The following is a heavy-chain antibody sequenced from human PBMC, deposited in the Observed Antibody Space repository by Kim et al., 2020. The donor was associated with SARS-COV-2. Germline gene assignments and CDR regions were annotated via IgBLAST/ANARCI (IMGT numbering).Heavy chain of an antibody. J-gene: IGHJ4*02. D-gene: IGHD5-12*01. CDR3: ARDGGWLRSIDY. V-gene: IGHV3-33*01. Sequence: GGSLRLSCAASGFTFSSYGMHWVRQAPGKGLEWVAVIWYDGSNKYYADSVKGRFTISRDNSKNTLYLQMNSLRAEDTAVYYCARDGGWLRSIDYWGQGTLVTVSS. CDR1: GFTFSSYG. CDR2: IWYDGSNK.